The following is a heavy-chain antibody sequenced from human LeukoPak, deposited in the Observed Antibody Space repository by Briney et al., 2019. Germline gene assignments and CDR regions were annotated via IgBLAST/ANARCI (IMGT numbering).Heavy chain of an antibody. Sequence: PSETLSLTCTVSGGSISSYYWSWIRQPPGKGLEWIGYIYYGGSTNYNPSLKSRVTISVDTSKNQFSLKLSSVTAADTAVYYCARKSVAATSYYYMDVWGKGTTVTISS. CDR3: ARKSVAATSYYYMDV. J-gene: IGHJ6*03. V-gene: IGHV4-59*01. CDR1: GGSISSYY. D-gene: IGHD2-15*01. CDR2: IYYGGST.